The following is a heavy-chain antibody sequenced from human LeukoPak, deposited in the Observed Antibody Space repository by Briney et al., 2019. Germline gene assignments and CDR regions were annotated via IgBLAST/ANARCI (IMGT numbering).Heavy chain of an antibody. CDR1: DDSYRNYY. Sequence: SETLSLTCTVYDDSYRNYYWTWIRQPPGKGLEWIGEINHFGRTNYSPSLKSRLTMSVGASRNQFSLTLTSVTGADMAVYYCARGVQRAALVPPYYFDFWGQGTLVTVSS. D-gene: IGHD5-18*01. V-gene: IGHV4-34*01. CDR3: ARGVQRAALVPPYYFDF. J-gene: IGHJ4*02. CDR2: INHFGRT.